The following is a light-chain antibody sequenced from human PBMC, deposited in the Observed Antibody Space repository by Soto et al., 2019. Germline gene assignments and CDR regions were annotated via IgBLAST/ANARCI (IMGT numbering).Light chain of an antibody. V-gene: IGLV2-8*01. CDR3: SSYAGSNNVL. CDR1: SSDVGAYNY. Sequence: QSALTQPPSASGSPGQSVTISCTGTSSDVGAYNYVSWYQQHPGKAPKLMIYEVTKRPSGVPDRFSGSKSGNTASLSVSGLQAEDEADDYCSSYAGSNNVLFGGGTKLTVL. CDR2: EVT. J-gene: IGLJ2*01.